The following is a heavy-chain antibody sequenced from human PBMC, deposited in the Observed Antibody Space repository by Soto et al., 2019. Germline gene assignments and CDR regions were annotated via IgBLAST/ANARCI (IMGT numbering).Heavy chain of an antibody. CDR3: ARNLRYFGSGSFFRGMDV. D-gene: IGHD3-10*01. V-gene: IGHV1-69*01. J-gene: IGHJ6*02. Sequence: QVLLVQSGAEVKKPGSSVKVSCKTSGDTFGSYPISWVRQAPGQGLEWMGGIIPFIRASNYAQKFQGRVTITADESTTTVHMDLSSLRFEDTAVYYCARNLRYFGSGSFFRGMDVWGQGTTVTVSS. CDR2: IIPFIRAS. CDR1: GDTFGSYP.